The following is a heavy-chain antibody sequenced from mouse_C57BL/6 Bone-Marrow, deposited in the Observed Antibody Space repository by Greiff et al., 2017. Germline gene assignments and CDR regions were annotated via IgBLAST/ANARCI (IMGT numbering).Heavy chain of an antibody. CDR1: GFSLTSYG. V-gene: IGHV2-2*01. CDR3: ARGDWDWYFDV. D-gene: IGHD4-1*01. J-gene: IGHJ1*03. CDR2: IWSGGST. Sequence: LQESGPGLVPPSQSLSITCTVSGFSLTSYGVHWVRQSPGKGLEWLGVIWSGGSTDYNAAFISRLSISKDNSKSQVFFKMNSLQADGTAIYYCARGDWDWYFDVWGTGTTVTVSS.